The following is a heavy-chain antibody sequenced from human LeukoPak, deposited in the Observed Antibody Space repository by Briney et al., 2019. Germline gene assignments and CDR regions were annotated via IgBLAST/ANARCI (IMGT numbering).Heavy chain of an antibody. CDR3: APNSPGTVYGFLDY. J-gene: IGHJ4*02. D-gene: IGHD4-17*01. Sequence: PGGSLRLSCPAPAFTFSSYSMNWVRQAPGKGLEWVSYISSSSSTIYYADSVKGRFTISRDNAKNSLYLQMNSLRAEDTAVYYCAPNSPGTVYGFLDYWGQGTLVTVSS. CDR2: ISSSSSTI. V-gene: IGHV3-48*01. CDR1: AFTFSSYS.